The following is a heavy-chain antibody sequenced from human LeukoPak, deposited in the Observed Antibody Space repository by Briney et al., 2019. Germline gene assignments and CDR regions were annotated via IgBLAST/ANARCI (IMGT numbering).Heavy chain of an antibody. CDR3: ARADGYRYGYVDY. CDR1: GYTFTSYG. CDR2: SSAYNGNI. Sequence: WASVTVSCKASGYTFTSYGISWVRQAPGQGLEWMGWSSAYNGNINYAQKLQGRVTMTTDTSTRIGYMELRSLRSDDTAVYYCARADGYRYGYVDYWGQGTLVTVSA. D-gene: IGHD5-18*01. V-gene: IGHV1-18*01. J-gene: IGHJ4*02.